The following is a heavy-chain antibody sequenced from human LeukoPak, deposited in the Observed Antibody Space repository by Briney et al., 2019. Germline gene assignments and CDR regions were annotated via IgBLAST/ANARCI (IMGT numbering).Heavy chain of an antibody. CDR2: FIPIFGTA. CDR1: GGTFSSYA. V-gene: IGHV1-69*05. Sequence: SVNVSCKASGGTFSSYAISWVRHAPGQGLGWMGWFIPIFGTANYAQKFQGRVTITTDESTSTAYMELSSLRTEDTAVYYCARDIMITFGGVIVNSAFDIWGQGTMVTVSS. D-gene: IGHD3-16*02. J-gene: IGHJ3*02. CDR3: ARDIMITFGGVIVNSAFDI.